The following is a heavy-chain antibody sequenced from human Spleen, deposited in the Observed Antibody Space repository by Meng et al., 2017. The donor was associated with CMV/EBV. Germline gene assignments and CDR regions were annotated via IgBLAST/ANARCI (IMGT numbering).Heavy chain of an antibody. CDR1: GDSVSSNRAA. V-gene: IGHV6-1*01. D-gene: IGHD7-27*01. CDR3: ARDPGDRCYGMGV. J-gene: IGHJ6*02. Sequence: SQTLSLTCAISGDSVSSNRAAWNWIRQSPSRGLEWLGRTYYRSEWYADYAESVKSRIIINPDTSRNHFALQLKSVTPEDTAVYFCARDPGDRCYGMGVWGQGTTVTVS. CDR2: TYYRSEWYA.